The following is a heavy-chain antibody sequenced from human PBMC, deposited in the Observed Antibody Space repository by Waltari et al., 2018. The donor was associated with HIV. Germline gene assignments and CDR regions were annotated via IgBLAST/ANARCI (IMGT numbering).Heavy chain of an antibody. Sequence: EVQLVESGGGLVQPGGSLRLSCGASGFTFGSFWMSWVRQVPGKGLAWVANITQDGGDNYYEDSVRGRFTISRDNRKNLLYLQMSSLIDDDTAVYYCVRGMAAKWELPQAFDIWGQGTMVIVPS. D-gene: IGHD1-26*01. CDR2: ITQDGGDN. CDR3: VRGMAAKWELPQAFDI. V-gene: IGHV3-7*04. J-gene: IGHJ3*02. CDR1: GFTFGSFW.